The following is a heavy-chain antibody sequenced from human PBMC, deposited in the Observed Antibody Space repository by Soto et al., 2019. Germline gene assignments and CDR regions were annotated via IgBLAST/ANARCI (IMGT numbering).Heavy chain of an antibody. Sequence: QITLKESGPTLVKPTQTLTLTCTFSGFSLNTGGVGVVWIRQPPGKALEWLAVIYWDDDKRYSPSLKSRLTISKDTSKNQVVLTMTNMDPVDIATYYCTHTPFFGDKLDYWGQGALVTVSS. CDR2: IYWDDDK. CDR1: GFSLNTGGVG. D-gene: IGHD2-21*01. CDR3: THTPFFGDKLDY. V-gene: IGHV2-5*02. J-gene: IGHJ4*02.